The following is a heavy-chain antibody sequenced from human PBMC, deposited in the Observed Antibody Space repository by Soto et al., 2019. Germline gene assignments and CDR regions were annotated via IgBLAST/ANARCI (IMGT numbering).Heavy chain of an antibody. Sequence: SESLSLTCPVSGCSISSYYWNWIRQPGGKGLEWIGRIDGSGNSNYNPSLKSRVTMSVDTSKKQFSLKVTSVTAADTAVYYCARYSSNWFQTEGMDVWGQGTTVTVSS. CDR1: GCSISSYY. J-gene: IGHJ6*02. V-gene: IGHV4-4*07. D-gene: IGHD6-13*01. CDR3: ARYSSNWFQTEGMDV. CDR2: IDGSGNS.